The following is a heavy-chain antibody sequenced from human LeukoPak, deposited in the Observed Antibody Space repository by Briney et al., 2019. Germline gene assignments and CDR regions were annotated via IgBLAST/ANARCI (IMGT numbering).Heavy chain of an antibody. CDR2: TYYSGST. CDR3: ARHVAMSTVGDWFDP. D-gene: IGHD5-24*01. V-gene: IGHV4-31*03. Sequence: KSSETLSLTCTVSGVSISGGGLYWSWIRQFPGKGLEWVGYTYYSGSTYYNPSLESRLTISVDTSKRQFSLKLTSVTAADTAIYYCARHVAMSTVGDWFDPWGQGALVTVSS. CDR1: GVSISGGGLY. J-gene: IGHJ5*02.